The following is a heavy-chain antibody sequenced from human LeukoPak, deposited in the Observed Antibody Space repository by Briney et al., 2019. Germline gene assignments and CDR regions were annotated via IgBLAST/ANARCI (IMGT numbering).Heavy chain of an antibody. CDR1: GFTFSSYA. J-gene: IGHJ4*02. CDR3: ARESSSSLIDY. V-gene: IGHV3-7*01. Sequence: GGSLRLSCAASGFTFSSYAMHWVRQAPGKGLEWVANIKQDGSEKYYVDSVKGRFTISRDNAKNSLYLQMNSLRAEDTAVYYCARESSSSLIDYWGQGTLVTVSS. CDR2: IKQDGSEK. D-gene: IGHD6-13*01.